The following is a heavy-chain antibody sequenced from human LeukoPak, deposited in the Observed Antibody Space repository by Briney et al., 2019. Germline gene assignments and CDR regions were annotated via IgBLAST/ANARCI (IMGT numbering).Heavy chain of an antibody. CDR2: ISSSSSTI. CDR1: GFTFSSYS. Sequence: GGSLRLSCAASGFTFSSYSMNWVRQAPGKGLEWVSYISSSSSTIYYADSVKGGFTISRDNAKNSLYMQMNSLRDEDTAVYYCARDPGTYYYDSRGFDCWGQGTLVTVSS. D-gene: IGHD3-22*01. CDR3: ARDPGTYYYDSRGFDC. J-gene: IGHJ4*02. V-gene: IGHV3-48*02.